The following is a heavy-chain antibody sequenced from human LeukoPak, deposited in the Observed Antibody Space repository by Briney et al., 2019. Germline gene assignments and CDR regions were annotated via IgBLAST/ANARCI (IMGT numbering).Heavy chain of an antibody. D-gene: IGHD6-6*01. CDR3: ARVYSSSPAHFDY. J-gene: IGHJ4*02. V-gene: IGHV4-34*01. CDR2: INHSGST. Sequence: SETLSLTCAVYGGSFNGYYWSWIRQPPGKGLEWLGEINHSGSTYYNPSLKSRVTISVDTSKNQFSLKLSSVTAADTAVYYCARVYSSSPAHFDYWGQGTLVTVSS. CDR1: GGSFNGYY.